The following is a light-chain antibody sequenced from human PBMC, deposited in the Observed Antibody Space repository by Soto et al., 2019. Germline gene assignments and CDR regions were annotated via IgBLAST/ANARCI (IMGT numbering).Light chain of an antibody. CDR1: SSDVGSYNL. V-gene: IGLV2-23*01. Sequence: QSVLTQPASVSSSPGHAITISCTGTSSDVGSYNLVSWYQQHPGKAPKLMIYEGSKRPSGVSNRFSGSKSGNTASLTISGLQAEDEADYYCCSYAGSSTLVFGGGTKVTV. CDR2: EGS. J-gene: IGLJ2*01. CDR3: CSYAGSSTLV.